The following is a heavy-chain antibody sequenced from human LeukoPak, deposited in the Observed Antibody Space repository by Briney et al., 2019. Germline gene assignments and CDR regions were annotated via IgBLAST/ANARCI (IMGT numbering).Heavy chain of an antibody. J-gene: IGHJ4*02. Sequence: GASVKVSCKASGYTFTSYDINWVRQATGQGLEWMGWMNPNSGNTGYAQKFQGRVTMTRNTSISTAYMELSSLRSEDTAVYYCARDAAVAGDYATYYFDYWGQGTLVTVSS. CDR2: MNPNSGNT. V-gene: IGHV1-8*01. CDR3: ARDAAVAGDYATYYFDY. D-gene: IGHD6-19*01. CDR1: GYTFTSYD.